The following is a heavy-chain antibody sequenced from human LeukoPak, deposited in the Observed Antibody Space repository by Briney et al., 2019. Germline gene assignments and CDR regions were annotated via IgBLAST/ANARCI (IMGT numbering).Heavy chain of an antibody. CDR1: GYTFTSYG. CDR3: AGLNWNNSPYYYMDV. Sequence: GASVKVSCKASGYTFTSYGISWVRQAPGQGLEWMGWISAYNGNTNYAQKLQGRVTMTTDTSTSTAYMELRSLRSDDAAVYYCAGLNWNNSPYYYMDVWGKGTTVTVSS. D-gene: IGHD1/OR15-1a*01. CDR2: ISAYNGNT. J-gene: IGHJ6*03. V-gene: IGHV1-18*01.